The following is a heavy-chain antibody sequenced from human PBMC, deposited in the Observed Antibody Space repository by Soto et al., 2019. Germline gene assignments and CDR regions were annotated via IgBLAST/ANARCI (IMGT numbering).Heavy chain of an antibody. D-gene: IGHD3-10*01. CDR1: GGSLSRFF. V-gene: IGHV4-59*01. J-gene: IGHJ3*02. CDR3: AYHGEPHAFDI. Sequence: LGALSPPRTVSGGSLSRFFWGWVRQPPGKGLEWIGYIYYSGSTNYNPSLKSRVTISVDTSKNQFSLKLSSVTAADTAVYYCAYHGEPHAFDIWGQGTMVTVSS. CDR2: IYYSGST.